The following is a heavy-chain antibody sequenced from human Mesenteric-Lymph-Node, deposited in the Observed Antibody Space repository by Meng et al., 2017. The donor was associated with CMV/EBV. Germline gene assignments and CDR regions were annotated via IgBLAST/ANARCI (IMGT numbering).Heavy chain of an antibody. V-gene: IGHV3-23*01. CDR1: GFTFSSYA. D-gene: IGHD2-2*02. J-gene: IGHJ4*02. CDR3: AKERNLGYCSSTSCYTHFDY. Sequence: GGSLRLSCAASGFTFSSYAMSWVRQAPGKGLEWVSAISGSGGSTYCADSVKGRFTISRDNSKNTLYLQMNSLRAEDTAVYYCAKERNLGYCSSTSCYTHFDYWGQGTLVTVSS. CDR2: ISGSGGST.